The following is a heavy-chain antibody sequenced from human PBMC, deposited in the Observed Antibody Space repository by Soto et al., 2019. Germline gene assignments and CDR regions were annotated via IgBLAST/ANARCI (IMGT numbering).Heavy chain of an antibody. CDR3: ARFKDYYVSSGYYAYTFDI. CDR2: IIPIFGTA. D-gene: IGHD3-22*01. J-gene: IGHJ3*02. CDR1: GGTFSSYA. Sequence: QVQLVQSGAEVKKPGSSVKVSCKASGGTFSSYAISWVRQAPGQGLEWMGGIIPIFGTANYAQKFQGRVTITADESTSTAYMELSSLRSEDTAVYYCARFKDYYVSSGYYAYTFDIWGQGTMVTVSS. V-gene: IGHV1-69*01.